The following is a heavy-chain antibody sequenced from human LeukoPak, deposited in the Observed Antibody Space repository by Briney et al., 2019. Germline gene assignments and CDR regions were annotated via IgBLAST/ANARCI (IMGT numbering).Heavy chain of an antibody. D-gene: IGHD3-10*01. J-gene: IGHJ4*02. CDR1: GFTFSSYE. Sequence: GGSLRLSCAASGFTFSSYEMNWVRQAPVKGLEWVSYISSSGSTIYYADSVKGRFTISRDNAKNSLYLQMNSLRAEDTAVYYCARVREYYFDYWGQGTLVTASS. V-gene: IGHV3-48*03. CDR3: ARVREYYFDY. CDR2: ISSSGSTI.